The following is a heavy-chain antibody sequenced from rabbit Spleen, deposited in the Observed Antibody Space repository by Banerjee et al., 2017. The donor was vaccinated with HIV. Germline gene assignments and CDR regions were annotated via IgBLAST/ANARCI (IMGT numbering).Heavy chain of an antibody. CDR3: VREVTAKFNL. CDR1: GFDFSTYS. V-gene: IGHV1S7*01. CDR2: IDPVFGIT. Sequence: ESGGGLVKPGGSLKLSCKASGFDFSTYSMSWVRQAPGKGLEWIGYIDPVFGITSYASWVNGRFTISSHNAQNTLYLQLNSLTAADTATYFCVREVTAKFNLWGQGSLVTVS. J-gene: IGHJ4*01. D-gene: IGHD2-1*01.